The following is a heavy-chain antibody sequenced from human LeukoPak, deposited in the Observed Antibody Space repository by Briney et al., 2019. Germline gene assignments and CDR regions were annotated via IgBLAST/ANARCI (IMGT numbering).Heavy chain of an antibody. CDR1: GFTFSSYE. Sequence: GGSLRLSCAASGFTFSSYEMNWVRQAPGKGLEWVSYISSSGSTIYYADSVKGRFTISRDNAKNSLYLQMNSLGAEDTAVYYCARDKARYGMDVWGQGTTVTVSS. V-gene: IGHV3-48*03. CDR2: ISSSGSTI. J-gene: IGHJ6*02. CDR3: ARDKARYGMDV.